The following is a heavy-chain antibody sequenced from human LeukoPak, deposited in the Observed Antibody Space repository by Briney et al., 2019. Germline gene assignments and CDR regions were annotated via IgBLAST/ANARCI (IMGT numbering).Heavy chain of an antibody. D-gene: IGHD2-2*02. CDR3: AKAAGGYCSSTSCYSPFDY. Sequence: GGSLRLSCAASGFTFSSYAMHWVRQAPGKGLEWVAVISYDGSNKYYADSVKGRFTISRDNSKNTLYLQMNSLRAEDTALYYCAKAAGGYCSSTSCYSPFDYWGQGTLVTVSS. CDR1: GFTFSSYA. CDR2: ISYDGSNK. V-gene: IGHV3-30-3*01. J-gene: IGHJ4*02.